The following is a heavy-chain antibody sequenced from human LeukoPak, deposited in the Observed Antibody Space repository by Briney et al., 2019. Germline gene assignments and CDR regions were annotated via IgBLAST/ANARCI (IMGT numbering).Heavy chain of an antibody. V-gene: IGHV4-59*01. CDR1: GGSISSYY. D-gene: IGHD5-18*01. CDR3: ARAGYSYGTGYYFDY. Sequence: NTSETLSLTCTVSGGSISSYYWSWIRLPPGKGLEWIGYIYYTGATYYNPSLKSRVTISLDTPKNQFSLKLSSVTAADAAVNYCARAGYSYGTGYYFDYWGQGALVTVSS. CDR2: IYYTGAT. J-gene: IGHJ4*02.